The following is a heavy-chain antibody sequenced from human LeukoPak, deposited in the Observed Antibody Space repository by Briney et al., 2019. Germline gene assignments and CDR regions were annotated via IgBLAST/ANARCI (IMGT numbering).Heavy chain of an antibody. CDR1: GLTLSGYT. D-gene: IGHD2-15*01. CDR3: AKAPVTTCSGAYCYPFDY. CDR2: ISSSTTYI. V-gene: IGHV3-21*04. Sequence: GGSLRLSCAASGLTLSGYTMNWVRQAPGKGLEWVSSISSSTTYIYYADSLKGRFTVSRDNAKNSLYLQMNSLRAGDAAVYYCAKAPVTTCSGAYCYPFDYWSQGTLVTVSS. J-gene: IGHJ4*02.